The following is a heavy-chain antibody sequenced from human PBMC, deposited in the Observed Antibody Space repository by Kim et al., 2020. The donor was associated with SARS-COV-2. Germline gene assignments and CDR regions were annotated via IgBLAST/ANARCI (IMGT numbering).Heavy chain of an antibody. D-gene: IGHD3-22*01. J-gene: IGHJ3*02. V-gene: IGHV3-48*03. CDR2: ISSSGSTI. CDR3: ARVGYYDSSGPIDAFDI. CDR1: GFTFSSYE. Sequence: GESLKISCAASGFTFSSYEMNWVRQAPGKGLEWVSYISSSGSTINYADSVKGRFTISRDNAKNSLYLQMNSLRAEDTAVYYCARVGYYDSSGPIDAFDIWGQGTMATVSS.